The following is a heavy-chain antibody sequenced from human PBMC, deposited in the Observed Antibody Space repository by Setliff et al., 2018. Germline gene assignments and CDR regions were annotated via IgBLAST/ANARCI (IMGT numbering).Heavy chain of an antibody. V-gene: IGHV1-18*01. CDR1: GYTLSNSI. Sequence: ASVKVSCKASGYTLSNSILSWARQAPGQGLEWVGWISAYNGKTYFAQKFQDRITLTTDTSTNTGYLELRGLRSDDTAVYYCLRLVRYCTKIACQATSGDEVWGLGTLVTVSS. CDR2: ISAYNGKT. CDR3: LRLVRYCTKIACQATSGDEV. J-gene: IGHJ4*02. D-gene: IGHD2-8*01.